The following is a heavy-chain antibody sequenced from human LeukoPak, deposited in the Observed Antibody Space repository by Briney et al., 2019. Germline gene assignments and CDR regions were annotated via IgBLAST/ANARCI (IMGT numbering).Heavy chain of an antibody. Sequence: SGGSLRLSCAAPGFTFSSYWMSWVRQAPGKGLEWVANIKQDGSEKYYVDSVKGRFTISRDNAKNSLYLQMNSLRAEDTAVYYCARGNLYMREADYWGQGTLVTVSS. V-gene: IGHV3-7*01. CDR1: GFTFSSYW. CDR2: IKQDGSEK. D-gene: IGHD1-14*01. J-gene: IGHJ4*02. CDR3: ARGNLYMREADY.